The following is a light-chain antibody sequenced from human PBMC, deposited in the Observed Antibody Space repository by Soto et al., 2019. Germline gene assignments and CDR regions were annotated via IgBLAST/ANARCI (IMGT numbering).Light chain of an antibody. CDR2: DAS. J-gene: IGKJ1*01. Sequence: DIQMTQSPSSLSACVGDRFTITCRPSQSISSWLAWYQQKPGKAPKLLIYDASSLESGVPSRFSGSGSGTEVTLTISSLQPDDFATYYCQQYNSYPWTFGQGTKVDIK. CDR3: QQYNSYPWT. CDR1: QSISSW. V-gene: IGKV1-5*01.